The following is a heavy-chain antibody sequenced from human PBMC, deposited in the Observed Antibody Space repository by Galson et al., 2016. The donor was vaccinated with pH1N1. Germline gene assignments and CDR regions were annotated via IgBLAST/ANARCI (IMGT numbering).Heavy chain of an antibody. CDR1: GYSLSKLS. CDR2: FDRENGER. V-gene: IGHV1-24*01. CDR3: AKSLDYLQIFDY. Sequence: SVKVSCKVSGYSLSKLSMYWVRQAPGKGLEWMGGFDRENGERIYAQKFQGRVTMTEDSSTDTAYMELKSLRSEDTAVYFCAKSLDYLQIFDYWGHGTLVTVSS. J-gene: IGHJ4*01. D-gene: IGHD4-11*01.